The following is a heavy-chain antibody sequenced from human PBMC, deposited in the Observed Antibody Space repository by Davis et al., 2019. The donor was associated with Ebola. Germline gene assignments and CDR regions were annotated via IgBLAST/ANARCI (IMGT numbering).Heavy chain of an antibody. CDR3: AREANDYGDTKDDAFDI. D-gene: IGHD4-17*01. CDR1: GFTFSSYW. CDR2: INSDGSST. J-gene: IGHJ3*02. Sequence: GESLKISCAASGFTFSSYWMHWVRQAPGKGLVWVSRINSDGSSTSYADSVKGRFTISRDNAKNTLYLQMNSLRAEDTAVYYCAREANDYGDTKDDAFDIWGQGTMVTVSS. V-gene: IGHV3-74*01.